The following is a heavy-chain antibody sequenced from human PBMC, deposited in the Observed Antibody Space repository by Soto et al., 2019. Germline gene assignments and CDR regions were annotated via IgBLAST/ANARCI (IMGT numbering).Heavy chain of an antibody. CDR1: GGSFSGYY. Sequence: PSETLSLTCAVYGGSFSGYYWSWIRQPPGKGLEWIGEINHSGSTNYNPSLKSRVTISVDTSKNQFSLKLSSVTAADTAVYYCARGSWFGELLSGMDVWGQGTTVTVS. CDR2: INHSGST. V-gene: IGHV4-34*01. J-gene: IGHJ6*02. CDR3: ARGSWFGELLSGMDV. D-gene: IGHD3-10*01.